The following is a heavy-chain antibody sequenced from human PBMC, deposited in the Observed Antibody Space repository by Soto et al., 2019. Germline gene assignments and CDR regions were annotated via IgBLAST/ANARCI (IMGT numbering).Heavy chain of an antibody. CDR2: MNPSSANT. V-gene: IGHV1-8*01. CDR3: TRGQEVWWNAGPLGLHGLDV. CDR1: RYTFISYD. J-gene: IGHJ6*02. Sequence: GASVKVSCKASRYTFISYDINWVRQAPGQGLEWMGWMNPSSANTGYAQKFQGRISMTRNTSMNTAYMELNSLTPEDTAVYYCTRGQEVWWNAGPLGLHGLDVWGQGTTVTSP. D-gene: IGHD3-16*01.